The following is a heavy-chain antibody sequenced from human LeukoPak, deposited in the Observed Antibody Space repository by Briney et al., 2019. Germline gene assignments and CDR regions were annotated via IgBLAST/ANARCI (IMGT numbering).Heavy chain of an antibody. V-gene: IGHV4-59*08. D-gene: IGHD6-13*01. Sequence: SETLSLTCNVSGGSIRGYYWSWIRQSPEKGLEWIGYIYSSGSTNYNPSLKSRVTMSVDTSKNQFSLKLSSVTAADTAVYYCARVPAAAGTWFWFDPWGQGTLVTVSS. CDR2: IYSSGST. CDR1: GGSIRGYY. J-gene: IGHJ5*02. CDR3: ARVPAAAGTWFWFDP.